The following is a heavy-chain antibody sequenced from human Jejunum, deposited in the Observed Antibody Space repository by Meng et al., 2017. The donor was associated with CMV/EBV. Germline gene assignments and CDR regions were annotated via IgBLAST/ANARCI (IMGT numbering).Heavy chain of an antibody. CDR2: GSSAGMT. D-gene: IGHD3-10*01. Sequence: FSVNSNFMTWVRQAPGKGLEWVAVGSSAGMTSYADSVKGRFTISRDNSKNTMFLQMNGLRLEDTAMYYCAAEVAVRNYFSYGMDVWGQGTTVTVSS. CDR1: FSVNSNF. J-gene: IGHJ6*02. CDR3: AAEVAVRNYFSYGMDV. V-gene: IGHV3-66*02.